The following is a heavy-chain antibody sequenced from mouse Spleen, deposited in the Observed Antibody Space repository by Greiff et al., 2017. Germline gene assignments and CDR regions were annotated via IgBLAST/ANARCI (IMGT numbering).Heavy chain of an antibody. CDR1: GYTFTSYC. CDR2: IHPNSGST. Sequence: VQLQQPGAELVKPGASVKLSCKASGYTFTSYCMHWVKQRPGQGLEWIGMIHPNSGSTNYNEKFKSKATLTVDKSSSTAYMQLSSLTSEDSAVDYRAREDGSSYVWFAYWGQGTLVTVSA. V-gene: IGHV1-64*01. CDR3: AREDGSSYVWFAY. D-gene: IGHD1-1*01. J-gene: IGHJ3*01.